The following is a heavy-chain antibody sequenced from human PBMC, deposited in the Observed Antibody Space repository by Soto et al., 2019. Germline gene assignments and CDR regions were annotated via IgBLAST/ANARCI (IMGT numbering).Heavy chain of an antibody. CDR1: GGPVNSGDYY. CDR3: ARDWVHERWFDP. V-gene: IGHV4-30-4*01. CDR2: IFYSGTT. Sequence: SETLSLTCTVSGGPVNSGDYYWSWIRQSPGKGLEWIGSIFYSGTTYYNPSLKGRITISIDTSKNQFSLRLTSVTAADTAVYYCARDWVHERWFDPWGQGTLVTVSS. D-gene: IGHD1-1*01. J-gene: IGHJ5*02.